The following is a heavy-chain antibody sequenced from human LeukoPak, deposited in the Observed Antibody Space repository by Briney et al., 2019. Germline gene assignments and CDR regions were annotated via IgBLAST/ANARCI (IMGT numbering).Heavy chain of an antibody. CDR2: IWYDGSNK. CDR1: GFTFSSYG. J-gene: IGHJ4*02. Sequence: GRSLRLSCAASGFTFSSYGMHWVRQAPGKGLEWVAVIWYDGSNKYYADSVKGPFTISRDNSKNTLYLQMNSLRAEDTAVYYCARGLDCSSTSCYARTMVLGEWDYFDYWGQGTLVTVSS. D-gene: IGHD2-2*01. V-gene: IGHV3-33*01. CDR3: ARGLDCSSTSCYARTMVLGEWDYFDY.